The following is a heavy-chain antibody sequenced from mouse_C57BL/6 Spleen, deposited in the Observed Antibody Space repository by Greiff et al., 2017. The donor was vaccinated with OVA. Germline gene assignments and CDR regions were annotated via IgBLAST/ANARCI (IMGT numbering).Heavy chain of an antibody. J-gene: IGHJ1*01. D-gene: IGHD1-1*01. CDR1: GFTFSDYY. CDR3: ARLFITTVVATGVWYFDV. Sequence: DVMLVESGGGLVQPGGSLKLSCAASGFTFSDYYMYWVRQTPEKRLEWVAYISNGGGSTYYPDTVKGRFTISRDNAKNTLYLQMSRLKSEDTAMYYCARLFITTVVATGVWYFDVWGPGTTVTVSS. CDR2: ISNGGGST. V-gene: IGHV5-12*01.